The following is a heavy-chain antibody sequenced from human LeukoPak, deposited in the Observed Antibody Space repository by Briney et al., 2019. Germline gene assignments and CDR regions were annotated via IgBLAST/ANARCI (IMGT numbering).Heavy chain of an antibody. J-gene: IGHJ5*02. D-gene: IGHD3-3*01. CDR1: GGSISSSSYY. Sequence: SETLSLTCTVSGGSISSSSYYWGWIRQPPGKGLEWIGSIYYSGSTYYNPSLKSRVTMSVDTSKNQFSLKLSSVTAADTAVYYCARHKYYDFWSGSGNNWFDPWGQGTLVTVSS. CDR3: ARHKYYDFWSGSGNNWFDP. CDR2: IYYSGST. V-gene: IGHV4-39*01.